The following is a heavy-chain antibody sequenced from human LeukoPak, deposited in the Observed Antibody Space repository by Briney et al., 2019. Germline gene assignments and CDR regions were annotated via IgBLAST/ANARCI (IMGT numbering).Heavy chain of an antibody. CDR1: GFTFDDYG. D-gene: IGHD6-13*01. J-gene: IGHJ4*02. V-gene: IGHV3-9*01. CDR3: AKDYVHSSSWYDY. CDR2: ISWNSASV. Sequence: GGSLRLSCEATGFTFDDYGMHWVRQAPGKGLEWVSTISWNSASVGYVDSVKGRVTISRDNAKKTLYLQMDSLRPEDTALYYCAKDYVHSSSWYDYWGQGTLVTVSS.